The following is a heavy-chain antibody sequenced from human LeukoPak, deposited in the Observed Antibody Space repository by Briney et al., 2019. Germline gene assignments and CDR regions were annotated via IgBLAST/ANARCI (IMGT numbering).Heavy chain of an antibody. Sequence: PSETLSLTCTVSGYSISSGYYWGWIRQPPGKGLEWIGSIYHSGSTYYNPSLKSRVTISVDTSKNQFSLKLSSVTAADTAVYYCAREIGSGNRHNWFDPWGQGTLVTVSS. J-gene: IGHJ5*02. CDR3: AREIGSGNRHNWFDP. D-gene: IGHD3-10*01. V-gene: IGHV4-38-2*02. CDR2: IYHSGST. CDR1: GYSISSGYY.